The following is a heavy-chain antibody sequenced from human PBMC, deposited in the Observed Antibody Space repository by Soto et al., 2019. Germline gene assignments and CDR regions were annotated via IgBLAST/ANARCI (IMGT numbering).Heavy chain of an antibody. CDR3: TRDEGLVVGATEYFDY. J-gene: IGHJ4*02. CDR2: IRSKAYGGTT. D-gene: IGHD1-26*01. Sequence: GGSLRLSCTASGFTFGDYAMSWFRQAPGKGLEWVGFIRSKAYGGTTEYAASVKGRFTISRDDSKSIAYLQMNSLKTEDTAVYYCTRDEGLVVGATEYFDYWGQGTLVTVSS. CDR1: GFTFGDYA. V-gene: IGHV3-49*03.